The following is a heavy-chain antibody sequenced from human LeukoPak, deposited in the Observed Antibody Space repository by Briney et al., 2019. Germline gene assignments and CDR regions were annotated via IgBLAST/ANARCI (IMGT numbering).Heavy chain of an antibody. CDR1: GGSISSSSYY. CDR2: TFFGGGT. CDR3: ARLSYNQLWLQYPKWPYWHFDL. Sequence: PSETLSLTCTVSGGSISSSSYYWGWIRQPPGKGWDGLGSTFFGGGTYYNPSLKSRVTISVDTPKNQFSLKLSSVTAADTAVYYCARLSYNQLWLQYPKWPYWHFDLWGRGTLVTVSS. J-gene: IGHJ2*01. V-gene: IGHV4-39*01. D-gene: IGHD5-18*01.